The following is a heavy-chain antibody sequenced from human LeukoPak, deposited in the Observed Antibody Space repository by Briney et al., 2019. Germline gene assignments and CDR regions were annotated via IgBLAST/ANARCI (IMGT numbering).Heavy chain of an antibody. CDR2: IYYSGST. CDR3: ARTEYTSGRNFDY. V-gene: IGHV4-59*01. D-gene: IGHD6-19*01. CDR1: GGSISSYY. Sequence: SETLSLTCTVSGGSISSYYWSWIRQPPGKGLEWIGYIYYSGSTNYNPSLKSRVTISIDTSKNQFSLILRSVTAADTAVYYCARTEYTSGRNFDYWGQGILVAVSS. J-gene: IGHJ4*02.